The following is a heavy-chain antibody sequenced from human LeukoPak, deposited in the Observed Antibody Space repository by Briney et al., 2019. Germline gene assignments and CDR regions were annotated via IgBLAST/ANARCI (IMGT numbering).Heavy chain of an antibody. Sequence: EPSETLSLTCAVYGGSFSGYSWRCIRQPPGKGLEWIGEINHGGTTNYNPSLKSRVTISVDTSKNQFSLKLNSVTAADTAVYYCAGYDILTGVWDWDQGALVTVSS. J-gene: IGHJ4*02. CDR3: AGYDILTGVWD. V-gene: IGHV4-34*01. CDR2: INHGGTT. CDR1: GGSFSGYS. D-gene: IGHD3-9*01.